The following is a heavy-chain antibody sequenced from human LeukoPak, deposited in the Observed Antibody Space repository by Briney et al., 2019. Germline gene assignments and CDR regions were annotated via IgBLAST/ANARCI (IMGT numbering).Heavy chain of an antibody. J-gene: IGHJ5*02. CDR1: GGSISSYY. CDR3: AGEKVVPAAMQSTNWFDP. Sequence: SETLSLTCTVSGGSISSYYWSWIRQPAGKGLEWIGRIYTSGSTNYNPSLKSRVTMSVDTSKNQFSLKLRSVTAADTAVYYCAGEKVVPAAMQSTNWFDPWGQGTLVTVSS. CDR2: IYTSGST. V-gene: IGHV4-4*07. D-gene: IGHD2-2*01.